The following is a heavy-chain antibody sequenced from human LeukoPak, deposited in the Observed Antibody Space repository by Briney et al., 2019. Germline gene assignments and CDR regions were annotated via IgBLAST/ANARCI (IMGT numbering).Heavy chain of an antibody. V-gene: IGHV3-7*01. CDR1: GFSFSSYW. Sequence: GGSLRLSCAASGFSFSSYWMSWVRQAPGKGLEWVANIKLDGSEKYYVDSVKGRFTISRDNAKNSLYLETNSLRAEDTAMYYCARDISGWFGESTSFDYWGQGTLVTVSS. CDR3: ARDISGWFGESTSFDY. CDR2: IKLDGSEK. J-gene: IGHJ4*02. D-gene: IGHD3-10*01.